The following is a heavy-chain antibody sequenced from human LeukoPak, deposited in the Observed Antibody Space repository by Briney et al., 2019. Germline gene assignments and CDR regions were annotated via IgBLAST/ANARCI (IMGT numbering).Heavy chain of an antibody. CDR1: GGSISSYY. V-gene: IGHV4-59*01. D-gene: IGHD2-15*01. CDR2: IYYSGST. J-gene: IGHJ5*02. CDR3: ARELRDCSGGSCYYPRGFDP. Sequence: SETLSLTCTVSGGSISSYYWSWIRKPPGKGLEWIGYIYYSGSTNYNPSLKSRVTISVDTSKNQFSLKLSSVTAADTAVYYCARELRDCSGGSCYYPRGFDPWGQGTLVTVSS.